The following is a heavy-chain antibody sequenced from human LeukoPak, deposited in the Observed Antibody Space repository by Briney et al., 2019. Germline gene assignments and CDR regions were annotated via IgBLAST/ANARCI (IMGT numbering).Heavy chain of an antibody. D-gene: IGHD6-19*01. CDR1: GGSISSYY. Sequence: SETLSLTCTVSGGSISSYYWSWIRQPPGKGLEWIGYIYYSGSTNYNPSLKSRVTISVDTSKNQFSLKLSSVTAADTAVYYCARTDRKYSSGWYLDYRGQGTLVTVSS. J-gene: IGHJ4*02. V-gene: IGHV4-59*01. CDR2: IYYSGST. CDR3: ARTDRKYSSGWYLDY.